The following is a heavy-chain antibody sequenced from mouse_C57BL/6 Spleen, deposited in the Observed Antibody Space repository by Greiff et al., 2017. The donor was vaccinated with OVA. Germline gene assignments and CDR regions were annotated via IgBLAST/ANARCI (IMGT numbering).Heavy chain of an antibody. CDR2: IDPETGGT. V-gene: IGHV1-15*01. CDR1: GYTFTDYE. CDR3: TRRGAGNLYYYAMDY. Sequence: QVQLQQSGAELVRPGASVTLSCKASGYTFTDYEMHWVKQTPVHGLEWIGAIDPETGGTAYNQKFKGKAILTADKSSSTAYMELRSLTSEDSAVYYCTRRGAGNLYYYAMDYWGQGTSGTGSS. J-gene: IGHJ4*01. D-gene: IGHD2-1*01.